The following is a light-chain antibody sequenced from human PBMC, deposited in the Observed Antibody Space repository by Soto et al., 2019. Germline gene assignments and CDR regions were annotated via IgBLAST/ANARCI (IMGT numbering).Light chain of an antibody. CDR3: AAWDDSLNGYV. J-gene: IGLJ1*01. Sequence: QSVLNQPPSASGSPGQSVAVSCTGTISDVCGYNYVSWFQQLPGSAPTLLVYSNNQRPSGVPDRFSGSKSGTSASLAISGLQSEDEADYYCAAWDDSLNGYVFGTGTKVSVL. V-gene: IGLV1-44*01. CDR1: ISDVCGYNY. CDR2: SNN.